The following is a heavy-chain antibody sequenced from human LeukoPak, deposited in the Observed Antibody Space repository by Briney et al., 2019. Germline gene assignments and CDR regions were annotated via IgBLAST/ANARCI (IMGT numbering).Heavy chain of an antibody. Sequence: PSETLSLTCTVSGGSISSSSYYWGWIRQPPGKGPEWIGSIYYSGSTYYNPSLKSRVTISVDTSKNQFSLRLSSVTAADTAVYYCAREKGSYSLFGSWGQGTLVTVSS. CDR1: GGSISSSSYY. CDR3: AREKGSYSLFGS. J-gene: IGHJ5*02. CDR2: IYYSGST. D-gene: IGHD1-26*01. V-gene: IGHV4-39*07.